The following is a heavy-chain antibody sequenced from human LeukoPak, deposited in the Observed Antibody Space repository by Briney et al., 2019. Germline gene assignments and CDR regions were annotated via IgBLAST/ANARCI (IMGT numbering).Heavy chain of an antibody. D-gene: IGHD3-22*01. Sequence: SETPSLTCTVSGGSISSYYWGWIRRPPGKGLEWIGNIHYSGSTNYNPSLESRVTISIDTSKNQFSLKLSSVTAADTAVYYCARHFHDSSGYYDDYWGQGTLVTVSP. J-gene: IGHJ4*02. CDR1: GGSISSYY. V-gene: IGHV4-59*08. CDR2: IHYSGST. CDR3: ARHFHDSSGYYDDY.